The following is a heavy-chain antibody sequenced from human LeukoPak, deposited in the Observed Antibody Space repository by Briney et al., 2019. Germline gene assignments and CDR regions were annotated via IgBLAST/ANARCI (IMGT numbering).Heavy chain of an antibody. J-gene: IGHJ1*01. D-gene: IGHD5-24*01. CDR1: GGSISSYY. Sequence: PSETLSLTCTVSGGSISSYYWSWIRQPPGKGLEWIGYIYYSGSTNYNPSLKSRVTISVDTSKNQFSLKLSSVTAADTALYHCARDKREMATVWGQGTLVTVSS. V-gene: IGHV4-59*01. CDR3: ARDKREMATV. CDR2: IYYSGST.